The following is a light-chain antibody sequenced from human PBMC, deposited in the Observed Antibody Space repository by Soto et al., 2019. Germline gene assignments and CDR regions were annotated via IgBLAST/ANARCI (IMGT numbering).Light chain of an antibody. J-gene: IGLJ1*01. CDR2: NNN. CDR1: SSNIGINT. CDR3: AAWDDSLNGYV. Sequence: QSVLTQPPSASETPGQRVTISFSGSSSNIGINTVDWFQQLPGTAPKLLIYNNNQRPSGVPDRFSGSKSGTSASLAISGLQSEDESDYYCAAWDDSLNGYVFGTGTKVTVL. V-gene: IGLV1-44*01.